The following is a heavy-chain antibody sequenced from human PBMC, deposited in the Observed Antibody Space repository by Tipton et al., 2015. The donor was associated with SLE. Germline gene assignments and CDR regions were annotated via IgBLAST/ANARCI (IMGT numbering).Heavy chain of an antibody. CDR1: GGSISSYY. CDR3: ARAPIAARPGYFDY. CDR2: ISYSGST. D-gene: IGHD6-6*01. J-gene: IGHJ4*02. V-gene: IGHV4-59*01. Sequence: TLSLTCTVSGGSISSYYWSWIRQPPGKGLEWIGYISYSGSTNYNPSLKSRVTISVDTSKNQFSLKLSSVTAADTAVYYCARAPIAARPGYFDYWGQGTLVTVSS.